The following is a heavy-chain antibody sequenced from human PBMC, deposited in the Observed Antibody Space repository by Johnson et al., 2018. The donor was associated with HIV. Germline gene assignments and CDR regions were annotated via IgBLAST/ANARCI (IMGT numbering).Heavy chain of an antibody. CDR3: AKDPRSSSWYWDAFDI. V-gene: IGHV3-66*01. D-gene: IGHD6-13*01. CDR2: IYSDGGT. CDR1: GLTVSGNY. J-gene: IGHJ3*02. Sequence: VHLVESGGGLVQPGGSLRLSCAASGLTVSGNYMNWVRQAPGKGLEWVSVIYSDGGTYYADSVQGRFTLSRDNSQNTLYLQMNSLRAEDTAVYYCAKDPRSSSWYWDAFDIWGQGTMVTVSS.